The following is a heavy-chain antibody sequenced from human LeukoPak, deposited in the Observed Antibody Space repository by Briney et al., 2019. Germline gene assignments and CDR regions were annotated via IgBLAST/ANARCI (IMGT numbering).Heavy chain of an antibody. D-gene: IGHD6-13*01. CDR2: MNPISGNT. V-gene: IGHV1-8*01. Sequence: ASVKVSCKASGYTFTSYDINWVRQATGQGLEWMGWMNPISGNTGSAQKFQGRVSMTRNNPIGTAYMELSSLRAEDTAVYYCARDRGQQQRANYWGQGTLVTVSS. CDR1: GYTFTSYD. CDR3: ARDRGQQQRANY. J-gene: IGHJ4*02.